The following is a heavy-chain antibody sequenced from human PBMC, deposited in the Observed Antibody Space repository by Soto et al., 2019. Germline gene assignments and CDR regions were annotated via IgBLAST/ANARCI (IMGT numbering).Heavy chain of an antibody. CDR3: ARAEYSSSWYGYYYYYGMDV. V-gene: IGHV4-34*01. CDR1: GGSFSGYY. Sequence: QVQLQQWGAGLLKPSETLSLTCAVYGGSFSGYYWSWIRQPPGKGLEWSGEINHSGSTNYNPSLKSRVTISVDTSKNQFSLKLSSVTAADTAVYYCARAEYSSSWYGYYYYYGMDVWGQGTTVTVSS. D-gene: IGHD6-13*01. J-gene: IGHJ6*02. CDR2: INHSGST.